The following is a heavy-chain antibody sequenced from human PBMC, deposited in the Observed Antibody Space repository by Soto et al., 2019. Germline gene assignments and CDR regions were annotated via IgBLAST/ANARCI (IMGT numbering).Heavy chain of an antibody. J-gene: IGHJ4*02. CDR2: IYYSGST. D-gene: IGHD6-19*01. V-gene: IGHV4-59*01. Sequence: ETLSLTCTVSGGSISSYYWSWIRQPPGKGLEWIGYIYYSGSTNYNPSLKSRVTISVDTSKNQFSLELSSVTAADTAVYYCARGPVAGYSSGWYGYWGQGTLVTVSS. CDR3: ARGPVAGYSSGWYGY. CDR1: GGSISSYY.